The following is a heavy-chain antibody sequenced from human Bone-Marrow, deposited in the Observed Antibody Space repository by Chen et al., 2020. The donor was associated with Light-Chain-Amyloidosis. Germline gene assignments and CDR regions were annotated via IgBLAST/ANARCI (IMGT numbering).Heavy chain of an antibody. D-gene: IGHD3-22*01. Sequence: QVQLQESGPGLVKPSETLSLNCSVSGGSFTSYHWSWIRQPPGKGLEWIGYIYHSGSTNYNPSLKSRVTISIEKSKNQFSLNLRSVTAADTAVYYCAGHYYDSNAYYTFDYWGQGALVTVSS. CDR2: IYHSGST. J-gene: IGHJ4*02. V-gene: IGHV4-59*01. CDR3: AGHYYDSNAYYTFDY. CDR1: GGSFTSYH.